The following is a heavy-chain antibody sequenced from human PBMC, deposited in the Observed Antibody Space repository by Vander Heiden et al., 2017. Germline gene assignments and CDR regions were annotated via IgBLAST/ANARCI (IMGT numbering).Heavy chain of an antibody. CDR3: AKDRGTFGPDY. D-gene: IGHD3-16*01. J-gene: IGHJ4*02. CDR2: IQPGGESA. Sequence: QVQLVQSGAEVKKPGASVKISFKSSGYAFNVYYMNWVRQAPGQGLEWLGIIQPGGESAGYAERFQGRVTMTRDTSTTTDYLEVSSLRSEDTAVYYCAKDRGTFGPDYWGQGTLVTVSS. V-gene: IGHV1-46*02. CDR1: GYAFNVYY.